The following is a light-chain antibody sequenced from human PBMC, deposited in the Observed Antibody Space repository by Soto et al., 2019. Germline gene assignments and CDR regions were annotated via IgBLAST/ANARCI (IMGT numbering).Light chain of an antibody. CDR2: GAS. J-gene: IGKJ4*01. CDR3: QQYHNWPWLT. V-gene: IGKV3-15*01. CDR1: QSVSNS. Sequence: EIVMTQSPATLSVSPGERATLSCRASQSVSNSLAWYQQKPGQSPRLLIYGASTRATGIPARFSGSGSKTEFTLTISSLQSEDFAVYYCQQYHNWPWLTFGGGTKVDIK.